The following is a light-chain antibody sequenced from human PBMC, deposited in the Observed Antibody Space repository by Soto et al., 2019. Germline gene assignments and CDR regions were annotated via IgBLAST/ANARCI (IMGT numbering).Light chain of an antibody. Sequence: QSALTQPPSASGSPGQSVTISCTGTSSDVGGYNYVSWYQQHPGKAPKLMIYEVSKRPSGVPDRFSGSKSGNTASLTVSGLQAEDEADYYCSSYAGSCRVFGGGTKVTVL. J-gene: IGLJ3*02. CDR1: SSDVGGYNY. CDR2: EVS. V-gene: IGLV2-8*01. CDR3: SSYAGSCRV.